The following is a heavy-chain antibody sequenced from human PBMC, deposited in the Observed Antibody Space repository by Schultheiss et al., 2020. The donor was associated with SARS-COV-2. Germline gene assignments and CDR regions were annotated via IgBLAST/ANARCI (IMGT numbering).Heavy chain of an antibody. J-gene: IGHJ4*02. CDR3: ARRRMAAAEGYFDY. CDR2: ISYDGSNK. Sequence: GGSLRLSCAASGFTFSSYEMNWVRQAPGKGLEWVAVISYDGSNKYYADSVKGRFTISRDNAKNSLYLQMNSLRAEDTAVYYCARRRMAAAEGYFDYWGQGTLVTVSS. V-gene: IGHV3-30*07. CDR1: GFTFSSYE. D-gene: IGHD6-13*01.